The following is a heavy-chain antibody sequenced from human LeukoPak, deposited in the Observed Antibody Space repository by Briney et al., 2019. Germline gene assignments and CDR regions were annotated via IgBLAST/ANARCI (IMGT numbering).Heavy chain of an antibody. D-gene: IGHD3-10*01. CDR3: ARDRAVRGVDFDY. J-gene: IGHJ4*02. CDR1: GFTFSSYS. V-gene: IGHV3-21*01. Sequence: PGGSLRLSCAASGFTFSSYSMNWVRQAPGKGLEWVSSISSSRSYIYYADSVKGRFTTSRDNAKNSLYLQMNSLRAQSTAVYYCARDRAVRGVDFDYWGQGTLVTVSS. CDR2: ISSSRSYI.